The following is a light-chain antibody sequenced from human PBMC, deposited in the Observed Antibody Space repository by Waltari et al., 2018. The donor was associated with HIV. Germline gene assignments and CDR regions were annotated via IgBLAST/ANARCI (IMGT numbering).Light chain of an antibody. V-gene: IGKV3-11*01. CDR2: EAS. Sequence: DIVLTQSPATLSLSPGERATLSCRPSQSVSSYLAWNQQKPGQAPRLLIYEASNRATGIPARFVGSGSGTDFTLTISSLEPEDFAVYYCQQRSNWLFGQGTRLEIK. CDR3: QQRSNWL. J-gene: IGKJ5*01. CDR1: QSVSSY.